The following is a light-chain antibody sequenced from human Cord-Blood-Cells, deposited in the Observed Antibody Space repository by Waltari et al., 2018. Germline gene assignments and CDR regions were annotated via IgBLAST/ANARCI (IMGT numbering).Light chain of an antibody. Sequence: GDRVTITCQASQDISNYLNWYQQKPGKAPKLLIYDASNLETGDPSRFSGSGSGTDFTFTISSLQPEDIATYYCQQYDNLPTFGQGTKVEIK. CDR2: DAS. CDR1: QDISNY. V-gene: IGKV1-33*01. CDR3: QQYDNLPT. J-gene: IGKJ1*01.